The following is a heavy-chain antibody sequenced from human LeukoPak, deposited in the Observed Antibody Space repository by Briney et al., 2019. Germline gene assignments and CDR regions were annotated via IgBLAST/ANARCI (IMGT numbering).Heavy chain of an antibody. CDR3: GKEGVGFDPRPRSYYFAS. CDR1: GFTFSNYA. J-gene: IGHJ4*02. CDR2: VSGSGTST. D-gene: IGHD3-3*01. V-gene: IGHV3-23*01. Sequence: GGSLRLSCAASGFTFSNYAMSWVRQAPGKGLEWVSTVSGSGTSTYYADSVKGRFTISRDNSKNTLFLEINSLRDGDTAVFYYGKEGVGFDPRPRSYYFASWGQGTLVTVSS.